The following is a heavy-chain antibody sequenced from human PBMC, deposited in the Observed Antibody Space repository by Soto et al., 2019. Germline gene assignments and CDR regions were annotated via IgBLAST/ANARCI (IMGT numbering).Heavy chain of an antibody. J-gene: IGHJ6*03. V-gene: IGHV3-73*01. Sequence: SLRLSCAASGFTFSGSAMHWVRQASGKGLEWVGRIRSKANSYATAYAASVKGRFTIPRDDSKNTAYLQMNSLKTEDTAVYYCTTRGPAMESYYYYYYYMDVWGKGTTVTVSS. D-gene: IGHD5-18*01. CDR1: GFTFSGSA. CDR2: IRSKANSYAT. CDR3: TTRGPAMESYYYYYYYMDV.